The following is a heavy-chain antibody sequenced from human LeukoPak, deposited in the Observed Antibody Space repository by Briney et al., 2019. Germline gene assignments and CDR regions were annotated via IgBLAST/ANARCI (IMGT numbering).Heavy chain of an antibody. Sequence: SETLSLTCIVSGGSISTYYWSWIRQPPGKGLEWIGSIYYSGSTYYNPSLKSRVTISVDTSKNQFSLKLSSVTAADTAVYYCASQNGYSYGYDFDYWGQGTLVTVSS. V-gene: IGHV4-39*01. D-gene: IGHD5-18*01. CDR3: ASQNGYSYGYDFDY. CDR1: GGSISTYY. CDR2: IYYSGST. J-gene: IGHJ4*02.